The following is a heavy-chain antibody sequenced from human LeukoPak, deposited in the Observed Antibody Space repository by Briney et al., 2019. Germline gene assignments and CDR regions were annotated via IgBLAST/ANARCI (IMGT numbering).Heavy chain of an antibody. J-gene: IGHJ4*02. V-gene: IGHV4-59*01. CDR1: GGSLSSYY. Sequence: PSETLSLTCTVSGGSLSSYYWSWIRQPPGKGLEWIGYIYYSGSTNYNPSLKSRVTISVDTSKNQFSLKLSSVTAADTAVYYCARALAAAGMAIDYWGQGTLVTVSS. CDR2: IYYSGST. D-gene: IGHD6-13*01. CDR3: ARALAAAGMAIDY.